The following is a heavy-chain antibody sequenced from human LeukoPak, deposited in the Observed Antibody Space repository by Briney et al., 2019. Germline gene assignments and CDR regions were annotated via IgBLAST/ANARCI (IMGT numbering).Heavy chain of an antibody. CDR2: MNPNSGNT. Sequence: ASVKVSCKASGYTFTSYDINWVRQATGQGLEWMGWMNPNSGNTGYAQKFQGRVTMTRNTSISTAYMELSSLRSEDTAVYYCARVLRFTRGYYYYYMDVWGKGTTVTISS. J-gene: IGHJ6*03. CDR3: ARVLRFTRGYYYYYMDV. CDR1: GYTFTSYD. D-gene: IGHD5/OR15-5a*01. V-gene: IGHV1-8*01.